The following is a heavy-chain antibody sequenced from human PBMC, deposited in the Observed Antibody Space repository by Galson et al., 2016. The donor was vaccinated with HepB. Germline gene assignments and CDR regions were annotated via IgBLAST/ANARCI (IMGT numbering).Heavy chain of an antibody. Sequence: AISGDSVSSNRGAWNWIRQSPSRGLEWLGRTYYRSKWYVDYAPSVKSRISINVDTSKNQFSLHLNSVRPEDTALYYCARVGVSGLGFDPWGQGTLVIVSS. CDR1: GDSVSSNRGA. CDR3: ARVGVSGLGFDP. J-gene: IGHJ5*02. CDR2: TYYRSKWYV. D-gene: IGHD6-19*01. V-gene: IGHV6-1*01.